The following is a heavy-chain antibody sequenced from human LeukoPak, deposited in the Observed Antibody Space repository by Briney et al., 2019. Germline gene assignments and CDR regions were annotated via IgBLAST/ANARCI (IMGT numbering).Heavy chain of an antibody. CDR2: IKQDGSEK. D-gene: IGHD5-18*01. V-gene: IGHV3-7*03. J-gene: IGHJ6*04. Sequence: PGGSLRLSCAASGFTFSSYWMSWVRQAPGKGLEWVANIKQDGSEKYYVDSVKGRFTISRDNAKNSLYLQMNSLRAEDTAVYYCARDHSYGPPYYYYGMDVWGKGTTVTVSS. CDR1: GFTFSSYW. CDR3: ARDHSYGPPYYYYGMDV.